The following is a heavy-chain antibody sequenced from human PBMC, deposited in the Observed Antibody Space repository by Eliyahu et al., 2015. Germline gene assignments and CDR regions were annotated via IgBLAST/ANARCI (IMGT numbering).Heavy chain of an antibody. CDR3: VKEGGWQPRAGYYYYYGLDV. Sequence: DEQLVESGGGLVQPGGSLRLSCVASGFSFSTYHMNWVRQAPGKGLEWISFIDRVGNVIYYADSVKGRFTISRDNAKDSLYLQMNGLRDEDTAVYYCVKEGGWQPRAGYYYYYGLDVWGKGSTVTVS. CDR2: IDRVGNVI. J-gene: IGHJ6*04. CDR1: GFSFSTYH. V-gene: IGHV3-48*02. D-gene: IGHD2-15*01.